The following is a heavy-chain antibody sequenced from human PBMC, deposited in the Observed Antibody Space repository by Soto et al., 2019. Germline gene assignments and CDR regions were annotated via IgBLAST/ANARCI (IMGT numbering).Heavy chain of an antibody. CDR2: ISYDGSKK. J-gene: IGHJ6*02. D-gene: IGHD2-2*01. Sequence: GGSLRLSCAASGFSFSSYGLHWARQAPGKGLEWVAMISYDGSKKYYGDSVKGRFTISRDNSETTLYLQMNSLRAEDTAIYYCARDRMPGDPLNYYHYCLDVWGQGTTVT. V-gene: IGHV3-33*01. CDR3: ARDRMPGDPLNYYHYCLDV. CDR1: GFSFSSYG.